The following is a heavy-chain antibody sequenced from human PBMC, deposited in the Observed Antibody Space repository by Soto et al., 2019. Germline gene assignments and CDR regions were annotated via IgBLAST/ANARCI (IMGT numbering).Heavy chain of an antibody. CDR1: GFSLSDGRMG. Sequence: QVTLKESGPVLVKPTETLTLTCVVSGFSLSDGRMGVSWIRQPPGKALEWLAHIFWNDEKSYSPSLKSRLSISKDSSKGQVVLTMTNMDPVDTATYFCARVRKFDGSQSYGYWGRGTRVTVSS. D-gene: IGHD2-8*01. J-gene: IGHJ4*02. V-gene: IGHV2-26*01. CDR3: ARVRKFDGSQSYGY. CDR2: IFWNDEK.